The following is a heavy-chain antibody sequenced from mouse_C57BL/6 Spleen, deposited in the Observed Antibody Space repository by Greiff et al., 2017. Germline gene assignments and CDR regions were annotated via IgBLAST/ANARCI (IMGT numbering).Heavy chain of an antibody. D-gene: IGHD3-3*01. CDR3: TRKKLGWNYFDY. Sequence: QVQLKQSGAELVRPGASVTLSCKASGYTFTDYEMHWVKQTPVHGLEWIGAIDPETGGTAYNQKFKGKAILTADKSSSTAYMELRSLTSEDSAVYCCTRKKLGWNYFDYWGQGTTLTVSS. CDR1: GYTFTDYE. V-gene: IGHV1-15*01. J-gene: IGHJ2*01. CDR2: IDPETGGT.